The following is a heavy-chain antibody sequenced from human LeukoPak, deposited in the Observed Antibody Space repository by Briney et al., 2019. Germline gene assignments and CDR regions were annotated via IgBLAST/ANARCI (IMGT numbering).Heavy chain of an antibody. V-gene: IGHV4-61*02. J-gene: IGHJ5*02. CDR3: ARENIVVVPAASFSYNWFDP. D-gene: IGHD2-2*01. Sequence: SQTLSLTCTVSGGSISSGSYYWSWIRQPAGKGLEWIGRIYTSGSTNYNPSLKSRVTISVDTSKNQFPLKLSSVTAADTAVYYCARENIVVVPAASFSYNWFDPWGQGTLVTVSS. CDR1: GGSISSGSYY. CDR2: IYTSGST.